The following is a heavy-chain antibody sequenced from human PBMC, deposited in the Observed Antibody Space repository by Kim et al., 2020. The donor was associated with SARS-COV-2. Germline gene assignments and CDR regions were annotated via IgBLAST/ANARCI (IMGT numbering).Heavy chain of an antibody. CDR1: GGSISSYY. CDR2: IYYSGST. J-gene: IGHJ5*02. D-gene: IGHD5-12*01. V-gene: IGHV4-59*01. Sequence: SETLSLTCTVSGGSISSYYWSWIRQPPGKGLEWIGYIYYSGSTNYNPSLKSRVTISVDTSKNQFSLKLSSVTAADTAVYYCARDRGMATIRKYNWFDPWGQGTLVTVSS. CDR3: ARDRGMATIRKYNWFDP.